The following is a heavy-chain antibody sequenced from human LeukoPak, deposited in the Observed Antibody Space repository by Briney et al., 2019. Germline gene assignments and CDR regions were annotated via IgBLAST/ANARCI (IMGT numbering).Heavy chain of an antibody. J-gene: IGHJ4*02. Sequence: SETLSLTCTVSGGSISSGSYYWSWIRQPAGKGLEWIGRIHTSGSTNYNPSLKSRVTISVDTSKNQFSLKLSSVTAADTAVYYCARHYDILTGYDSWYFDYWGQGTLVTVSS. V-gene: IGHV4-61*02. CDR1: GGSISSGSYY. CDR2: IHTSGST. D-gene: IGHD3-9*01. CDR3: ARHYDILTGYDSWYFDY.